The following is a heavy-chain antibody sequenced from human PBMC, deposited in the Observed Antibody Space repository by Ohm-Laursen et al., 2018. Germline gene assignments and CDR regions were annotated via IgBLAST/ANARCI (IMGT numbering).Heavy chain of an antibody. CDR1: GFTFDDYA. CDR3: ARGSYGDYYFDY. D-gene: IGHD4-17*01. V-gene: IGHV3-9*01. J-gene: IGHJ4*02. Sequence: RSLRLSCAAPGFTFDDYAMHWVRQAPGKGLEWVSGISWSRNNIGYADSVRGRFTISRDNAQNSLYLQMNSLRAEDTALYYCARGSYGDYYFDYWGQGTLVTVSS. CDR2: ISWSRNNI.